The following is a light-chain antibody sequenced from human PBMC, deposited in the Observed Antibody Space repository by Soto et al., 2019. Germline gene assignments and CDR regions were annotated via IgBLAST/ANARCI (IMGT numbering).Light chain of an antibody. Sequence: QSALTQPASVSGSPGQSITISCTGTSSDVGGYNHVSWYQQYPGKAPKLMIYGVTNRPSGVSNRFSGSKTGNTASLTISGLQAEDEADYYCATWDDSLNVVFGGGTKLTVL. CDR2: GVT. CDR3: ATWDDSLNVV. V-gene: IGLV2-14*01. CDR1: SSDVGGYNH. J-gene: IGLJ2*01.